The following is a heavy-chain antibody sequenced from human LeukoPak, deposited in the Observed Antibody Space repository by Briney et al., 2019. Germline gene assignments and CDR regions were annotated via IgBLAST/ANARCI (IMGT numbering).Heavy chain of an antibody. Sequence: GGSLRLSCAASGFTFSSYSMNWVRQAPGKGLEWVSSISSSSSYIYCADSVKGRFTISRDNAKNSLYLQMNSLRAEDTAVYYCARDLPFWSGHSWFDPWGQGTLVTVSS. J-gene: IGHJ5*02. CDR3: ARDLPFWSGHSWFDP. V-gene: IGHV3-21*01. CDR2: ISSSSSYI. CDR1: GFTFSSYS. D-gene: IGHD3-3*01.